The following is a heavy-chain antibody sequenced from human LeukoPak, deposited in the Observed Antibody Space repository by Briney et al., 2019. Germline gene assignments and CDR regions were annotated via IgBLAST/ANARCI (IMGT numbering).Heavy chain of an antibody. V-gene: IGHV4-39*07. CDR1: GDSISSSDYY. CDR3: ARTTEAHSWRTRYYDYYMDV. D-gene: IGHD6-13*01. CDR2: IYYNGNT. Sequence: SETLSLTCTVSGDSISSSDYYWAWIRQPPGKGLEWIGNIYYNGNTYYNSSLKSRVTISVDTSKNQFSLKLSSVTAADTAVYYCARTTEAHSWRTRYYDYYMDVWGKGTTVTVSS. J-gene: IGHJ6*03.